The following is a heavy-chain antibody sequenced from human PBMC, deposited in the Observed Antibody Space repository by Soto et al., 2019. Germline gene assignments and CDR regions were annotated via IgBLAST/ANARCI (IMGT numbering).Heavy chain of an antibody. CDR2: IKQDGSEK. D-gene: IGHD6-19*01. V-gene: IGHV3-7*01. J-gene: IGHJ4*02. Sequence: GGSLRLSCVGSGFTFGDFAMNWFRQAPGKGLEWVANIKQDGSEKYYVDSVKGRFTISRDNAKNSLYLQMNSLRAEDTAVYYCARDGSGWSVYWGQGTLVTVSS. CDR3: ARDGSGWSVY. CDR1: GFTFGDFA.